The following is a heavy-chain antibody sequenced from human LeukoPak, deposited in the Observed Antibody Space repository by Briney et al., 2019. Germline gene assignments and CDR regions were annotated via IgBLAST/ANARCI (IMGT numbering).Heavy chain of an antibody. CDR1: GYTFISYA. CDR3: ARDPIGSKWPYYFDY. V-gene: IGHV1-3*01. J-gene: IGHJ4*02. CDR2: INAGNGNT. D-gene: IGHD5-12*01. Sequence: ASVKVSCKASGYTFISYAMHWVRQAPGQRLEWMGWINAGNGNTKYSQKFQGRVTITRDTSASTAYMEMSSLRSEDTAVYYCARDPIGSKWPYYFDYWGQGTLVTVSS.